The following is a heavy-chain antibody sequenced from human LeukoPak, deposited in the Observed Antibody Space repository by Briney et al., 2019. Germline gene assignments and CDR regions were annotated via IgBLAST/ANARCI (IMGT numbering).Heavy chain of an antibody. J-gene: IGHJ4*02. CDR2: ISGSGGST. Sequence: PGGSLRLSCAASGFTFSSYAMSWVRQAPGKGLEWVSAISGSGGSTYYADSVKGRFTISRDNSKNTMYLQMNSLNAEDTAVYYCARARAAAVMGWGQGTLVTVSS. D-gene: IGHD6-13*01. CDR3: ARARAAAVMG. CDR1: GFTFSSYA. V-gene: IGHV3-23*01.